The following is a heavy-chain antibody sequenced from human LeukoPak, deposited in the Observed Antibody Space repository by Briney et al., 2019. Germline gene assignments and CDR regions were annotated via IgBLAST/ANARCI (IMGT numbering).Heavy chain of an antibody. CDR3: ARMKTAYTSSVSFDP. J-gene: IGHJ5*02. Sequence: PSETLSLTCAVYGGSFSGYYWSWIRQPPGKGLEWIGEINHSGSTNYNPSLKSRVTISVDTSKNQFSLKLSSVTAADTAVYYCARMKTAYTSSVSFDPWGQGTLVTVSS. CDR1: GGSFSGYY. CDR2: INHSGST. V-gene: IGHV4-34*01. D-gene: IGHD6-6*01.